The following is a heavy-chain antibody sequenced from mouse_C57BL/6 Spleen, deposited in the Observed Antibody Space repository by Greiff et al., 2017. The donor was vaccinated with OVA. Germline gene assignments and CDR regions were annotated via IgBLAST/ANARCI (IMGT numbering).Heavy chain of an antibody. CDR1: GYAFSSYW. CDR2: IYPGDGDT. CDR3: ARWGIGYSNSPYFDY. Sequence: QVQLKESGAELVKPGASVKISCKASGYAFSSYWMNWVKQRPGKGLEWIGQIYPGDGDTNYNGKFKGKATLTADKSSSTAYMQLSSLTSEDSAVYFCARWGIGYSNSPYFDYWGQGTTLTVSS. V-gene: IGHV1-80*01. D-gene: IGHD2-5*01. J-gene: IGHJ2*01.